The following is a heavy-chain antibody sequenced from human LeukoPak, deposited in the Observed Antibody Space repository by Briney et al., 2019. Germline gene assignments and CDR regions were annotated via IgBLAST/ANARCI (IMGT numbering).Heavy chain of an antibody. D-gene: IGHD2-21*02. CDR1: GYTFTSYG. CDR2: INPNSGGT. Sequence: ASVKVSRKASGYTFTSYGISWVRQAPGQGLEWMGWINPNSGGTNYAQKFQGRVTMTRDTSISTAYMELSRLRSDDTAVYYCARVAAYCGGDCPTTYYYYYYMDVWGKGTTVTVSS. CDR3: ARVAAYCGGDCPTTYYYYYYMDV. V-gene: IGHV1-2*02. J-gene: IGHJ6*03.